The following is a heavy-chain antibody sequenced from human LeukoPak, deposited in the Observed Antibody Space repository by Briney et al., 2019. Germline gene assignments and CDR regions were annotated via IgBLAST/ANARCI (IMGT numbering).Heavy chain of an antibody. CDR3: AKEGIAAAGYYYGMDV. V-gene: IGHV3-21*04. Sequence: KAGGSLRLSCAASGFTFSSYSMNWVRQAPGKGLEWVSSISSSSSYIYYADSVKGRFTISRDNSKNTLYLQMNSLRAEDTAVYYCAKEGIAAAGYYYGMDVWGQGTTVTVSS. CDR2: ISSSSSYI. CDR1: GFTFSSYS. J-gene: IGHJ6*02. D-gene: IGHD6-13*01.